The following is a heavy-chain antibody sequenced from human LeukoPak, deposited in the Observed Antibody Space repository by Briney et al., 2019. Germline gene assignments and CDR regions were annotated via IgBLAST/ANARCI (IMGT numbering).Heavy chain of an antibody. J-gene: IGHJ5*01. CDR3: ARESDSSGWYDS. Sequence: GGSLRLSWAPPGLGFDDYAIHWVRQAPGKGLEWVSLTSGDGGSTFYADSVKGRFTISRDNSKNSLYLQMSSLRSEDTALYYCARESDSSGWYDSWGQGTLVTVSS. CDR2: TSGDGGST. V-gene: IGHV3-43*02. D-gene: IGHD3-22*01. CDR1: GLGFDDYA.